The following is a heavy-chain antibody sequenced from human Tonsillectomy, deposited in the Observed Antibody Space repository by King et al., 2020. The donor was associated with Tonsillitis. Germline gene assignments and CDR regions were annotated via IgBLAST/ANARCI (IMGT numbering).Heavy chain of an antibody. J-gene: IGHJ4*02. V-gene: IGHV3-33*01. D-gene: IGHD4-17*01. CDR2: IWYDGTNK. CDR1: GFTFSHYG. CDR3: AGGSGAVIRGDALDY. Sequence: VQLVESGGGGVQPGRALRLSCAAAGFTFSHYGMHWVRQAPGKGLEWVAMIWYDGTNKYYADSGKGRFTGSKDNSKNTLYLQMCSLRVEDTAFYYCAGGSGAVIRGDALDYWGQGTLVTVSS.